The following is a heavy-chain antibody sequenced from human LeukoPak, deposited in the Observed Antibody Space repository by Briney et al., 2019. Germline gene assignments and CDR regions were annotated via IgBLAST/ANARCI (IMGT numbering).Heavy chain of an antibody. Sequence: ASVKVSCKASGYTFTGYYMHWVRQAPGQGLEWMGWINPNSGGTNYAQNFQGRVTMTRDTSISTAYMELSSLRSEDTAVYYCARGSGGSGWYNFDFWGQGTLVTVSS. CDR3: ARGSGGSGWYNFDF. D-gene: IGHD6-19*01. CDR2: INPNSGGT. V-gene: IGHV1-2*02. J-gene: IGHJ4*02. CDR1: GYTFTGYY.